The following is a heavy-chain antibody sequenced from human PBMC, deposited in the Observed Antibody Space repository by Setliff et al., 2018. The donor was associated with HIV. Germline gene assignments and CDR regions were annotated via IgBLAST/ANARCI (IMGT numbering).Heavy chain of an antibody. CDR2: IRYDGTCS. V-gene: IGHV3-30*02. CDR1: GFTFNTYG. D-gene: IGHD6-19*01. Sequence: PGGSLRLSCTASGFTFNTYGMHWVRQAPGKGLEWVSAIRYDGTCSYYADSVKGRFTISRDNAKNTLYLQMNSLRAEDTAVYYCAKVARRVADVPTYFDYWGQGTPVTVSS. CDR3: AKVARRVADVPTYFDY. J-gene: IGHJ4*02.